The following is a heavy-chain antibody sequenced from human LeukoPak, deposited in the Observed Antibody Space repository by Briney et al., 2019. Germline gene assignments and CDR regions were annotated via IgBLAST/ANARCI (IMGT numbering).Heavy chain of an antibody. V-gene: IGHV3-48*01. D-gene: IGHD6-19*01. Sequence: PGGSLRLSCAASGFTFSSFSMNWVRQAPGKGLEWVSYISDNSITIYYADSVKGRFTISRDNSKNTLYLQMNSLRAEDTAVYYCARGDSSGWYHGYWGQGTLVTVSS. J-gene: IGHJ4*02. CDR2: ISDNSITI. CDR1: GFTFSSFS. CDR3: ARGDSSGWYHGY.